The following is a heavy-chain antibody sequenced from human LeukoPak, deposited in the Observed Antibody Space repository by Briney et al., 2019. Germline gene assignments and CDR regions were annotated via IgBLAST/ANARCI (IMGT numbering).Heavy chain of an antibody. CDR1: GFTVSSNY. CDR2: IYSGGRT. J-gene: IGHJ4*02. Sequence: GGSLRLSCAASGFTVSSNYMSWVRQAPGKGLEWVSVIYSGGRTYYADSVKGRFTISGDNSKNTLYLQMNSLRVEETAVYYCARESNSGYYLSYWGQGTLVTVSS. V-gene: IGHV3-66*01. D-gene: IGHD3-22*01. CDR3: ARESNSGYYLSY.